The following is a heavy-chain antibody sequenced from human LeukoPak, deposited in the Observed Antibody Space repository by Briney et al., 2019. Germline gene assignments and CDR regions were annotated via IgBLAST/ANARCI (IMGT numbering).Heavy chain of an antibody. CDR3: ARAPHYYDSSGYYHFDY. V-gene: IGHV7-4-1*02. CDR2: INTNTGNP. Sequence: ASVKVSCKASGYTFTSYAMNWVRQAPGQGLEWMGWINTNTGNPTYAQGFTGRFVFSLDTSVSTAYLQISSLKAGDTAVYYCARAPHYYDSSGYYHFDYWGQGTLVTVSS. D-gene: IGHD3-22*01. J-gene: IGHJ4*02. CDR1: GYTFTSYA.